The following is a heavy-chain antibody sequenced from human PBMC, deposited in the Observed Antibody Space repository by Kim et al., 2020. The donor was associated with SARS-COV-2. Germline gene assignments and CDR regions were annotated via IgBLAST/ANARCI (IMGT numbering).Heavy chain of an antibody. CDR3: ASRSQPQLRGGMDV. Sequence: GGSLRLSCAASGFTFSSYSVNWVRKAPGKGLEWVSYISSSSRAIYYADSVKGRFTISRDNAKNSLYLQMNSLRDEDTAVYYCASRSQPQLRGGMDVWGQGTTVTVSS. V-gene: IGHV3-48*02. D-gene: IGHD5-18*01. CDR1: GFTFSSYS. CDR2: ISSSSRAI. J-gene: IGHJ6*02.